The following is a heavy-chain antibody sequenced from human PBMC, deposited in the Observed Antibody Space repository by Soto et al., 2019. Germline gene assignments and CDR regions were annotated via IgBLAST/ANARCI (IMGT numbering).Heavy chain of an antibody. Sequence: SETLSLTCTVSGGSISSYYWSWIRQPPGKGLEWIGYIYYSGSTNYNPSLKSRVTISVDTSKNQFSLKLSSVTAADTAVYYCARGEVRGGHNWFDPWGQGTLVTVSS. CDR1: GGSISSYY. D-gene: IGHD3-10*01. CDR2: IYYSGST. CDR3: ARGEVRGGHNWFDP. V-gene: IGHV4-59*12. J-gene: IGHJ5*02.